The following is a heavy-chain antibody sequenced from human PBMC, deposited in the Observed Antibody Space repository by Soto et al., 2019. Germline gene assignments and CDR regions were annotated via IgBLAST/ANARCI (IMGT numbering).Heavy chain of an antibody. Sequence: EVQLVESGGGLVQPGGSLRLSCAASAFSFSNFWMAWVRQTPGKGPEWVATIKDDGSEKYYVDSLKGRFTVSRDNAENSLYLQVNSLRVEDTAIYYCTRDVGWGGFDIWGQGTMVIVSS. CDR1: AFSFSNFW. D-gene: IGHD6-19*01. V-gene: IGHV3-7*01. CDR3: TRDVGWGGFDI. CDR2: IKDDGSEK. J-gene: IGHJ3*02.